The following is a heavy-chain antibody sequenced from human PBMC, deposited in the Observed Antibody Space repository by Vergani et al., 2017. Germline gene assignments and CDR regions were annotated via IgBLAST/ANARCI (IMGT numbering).Heavy chain of an antibody. V-gene: IGHV3-23*01. D-gene: IGHD3-10*01. CDR2: ISGSGGST. Sequence: EVQLLESGGGLVQPGGSLRLSCAASGFTFSSYAMSWVRQAPGKGLEWVSAISGSGGSTYYADSVKGRFTSSRENSKNTLYLQMNILRAEDTAVYYCAKDITAWFRELETVHFDYWGQGTLVTVSS. CDR3: AKDITAWFRELETVHFDY. J-gene: IGHJ4*02. CDR1: GFTFSSYA.